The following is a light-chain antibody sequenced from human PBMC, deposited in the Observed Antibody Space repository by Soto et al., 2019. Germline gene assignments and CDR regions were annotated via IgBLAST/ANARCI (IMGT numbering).Light chain of an antibody. CDR1: QSSRGL. Sequence: VLTQSPVTLSLSPGKRATLSCRASQSSRGLLAWYQQKPGQAPRLLIYDASNRATGIPPRFSGSGSGTDFTLTISSLEPEDSAVYYCQQRHMWPITFGQGTRVEIK. CDR2: DAS. CDR3: QQRHMWPIT. V-gene: IGKV3-11*01. J-gene: IGKJ5*01.